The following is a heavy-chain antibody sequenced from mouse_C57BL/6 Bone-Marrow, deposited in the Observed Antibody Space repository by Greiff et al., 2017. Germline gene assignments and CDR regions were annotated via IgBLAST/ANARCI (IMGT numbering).Heavy chain of an antibody. CDR1: GYTFTSYW. D-gene: IGHD4-1*01. J-gene: IGHJ2*01. Sequence: EVQRVESGTVLARPGASVKMSCKTSGYTFTSYWMHWVKQRPGQGLEWIGAIYPGNSDTSYNQKFKGKAKLTAVTSASTAYMDLSSLTNEDSAVYYCTELASHFDYWGQGTTLTVSS. V-gene: IGHV1-5*01. CDR3: TELASHFDY. CDR2: IYPGNSDT.